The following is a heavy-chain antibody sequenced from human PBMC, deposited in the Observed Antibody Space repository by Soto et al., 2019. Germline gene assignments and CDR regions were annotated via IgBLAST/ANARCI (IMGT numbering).Heavy chain of an antibody. CDR1: GFTFSTYS. Sequence: GGSLRLSCAASGFTFSTYSMNWVRQAPGKGLEWVSSIGSSSSEIYYADSVKVRFIVPRDNPKNSLYLRMDSLRAEDTAVYYRAGSQVMASRPYYFDYWGQGALVTVSS. V-gene: IGHV3-21*01. D-gene: IGHD2-21*01. CDR3: AGSQVMASRPYYFDY. J-gene: IGHJ4*02. CDR2: IGSSSSEI.